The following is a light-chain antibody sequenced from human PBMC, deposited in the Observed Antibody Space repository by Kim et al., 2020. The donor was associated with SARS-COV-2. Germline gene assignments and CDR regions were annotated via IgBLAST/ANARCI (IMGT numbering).Light chain of an antibody. CDR2: GKN. CDR3: LSRDSSGNHVL. J-gene: IGLJ2*01. V-gene: IGLV3-19*01. CDR1: SLTNYY. Sequence: SSELTQDPAVSVALGQTVTITCQGDSLTNYYANWYQQKPGQAPLLVFSGKNNRPSGIPDRFFGSSSGNTVSLTITGTQAEDEADYYCLSRDSSGNHVLFGGGTQLTVL.